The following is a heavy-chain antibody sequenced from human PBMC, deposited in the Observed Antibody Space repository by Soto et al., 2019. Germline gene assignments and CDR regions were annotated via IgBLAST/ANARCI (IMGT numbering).Heavy chain of an antibody. D-gene: IGHD1-26*01. J-gene: IGHJ4*02. CDR2: IYYSGST. V-gene: IGHV4-31*03. CDR1: AGSISSGGYY. CDR3: ASARPMGATPSFDY. Sequence: PSETLSLTCTVSAGSISSGGYYWSWIRQHPGKGLEWIGYIYYSGSTYYNPSLKSRVTISVDTSKNQFSLKLSSVTAADTAVYYCASARPMGATPSFDYWGQGTLVTVSS.